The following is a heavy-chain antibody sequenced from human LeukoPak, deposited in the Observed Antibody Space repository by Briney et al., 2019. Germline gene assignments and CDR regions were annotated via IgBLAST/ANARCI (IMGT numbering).Heavy chain of an antibody. CDR2: INHSGST. D-gene: IGHD6-19*01. Sequence: SETLSLTCAVYGGSFSGYYWSWIRQPPGKGLEWIGEINHSGSTNYNPSLKSRVTISVDTSKNQFSLKLSSVTAADTAVYYCARRRGWLPFDYWGQGTLVTVSS. J-gene: IGHJ4*02. V-gene: IGHV4-34*01. CDR1: GGSFSGYY. CDR3: ARRRGWLPFDY.